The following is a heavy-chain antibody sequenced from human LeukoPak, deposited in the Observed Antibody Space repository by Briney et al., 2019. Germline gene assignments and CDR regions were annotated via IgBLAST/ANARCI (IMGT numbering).Heavy chain of an antibody. D-gene: IGHD6-19*01. CDR3: AGPVAAPHDAFDI. J-gene: IGHJ3*02. Sequence: ASVKVSCKASGYTFTSYAMNWVRQAPGQGLEWMGWINTNTGNPTYAQGFTGRFVFSLGTSVSTAYLQISSLKAEDTAVYYCAGPVAAPHDAFDIWAKGQWSPSLQ. V-gene: IGHV7-4-1*02. CDR1: GYTFTSYA. CDR2: INTNTGNP.